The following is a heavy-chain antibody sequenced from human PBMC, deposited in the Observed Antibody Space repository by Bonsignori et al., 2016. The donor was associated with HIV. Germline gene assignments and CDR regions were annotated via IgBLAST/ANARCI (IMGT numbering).Heavy chain of an antibody. V-gene: IGHV1-18*01. D-gene: IGHD6-19*01. J-gene: IGHJ4*02. Sequence: WVRQAPGQGLEWMGWISAYNGNTNYAQKLQGRVTMTTDTSTSTAYMELRSLRSDDTAVYYCAKDQVAGPRAAFDYWGQGTLVTVSS. CDR3: AKDQVAGPRAAFDY. CDR2: ISAYNGNT.